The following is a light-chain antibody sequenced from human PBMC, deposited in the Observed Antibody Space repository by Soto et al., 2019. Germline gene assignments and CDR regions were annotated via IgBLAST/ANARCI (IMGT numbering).Light chain of an antibody. V-gene: IGKV1-5*03. CDR1: QSIRSW. CDR3: QQYSSTRT. Sequence: DVQMTQSPSTLSASVGDRVTITCRASQSIRSWLAWYQQKPGKAPNLLIYGASTLESGVPSRFSRSGSGTEFTLTISSLQPDDFGTYYCQQYSSTRTFGQGTKVEVK. J-gene: IGKJ1*01. CDR2: GAS.